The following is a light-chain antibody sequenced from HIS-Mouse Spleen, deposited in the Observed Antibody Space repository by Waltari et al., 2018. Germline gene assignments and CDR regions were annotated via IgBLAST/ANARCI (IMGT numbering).Light chain of an antibody. CDR2: EDS. V-gene: IGLV3-10*01. J-gene: IGLJ2*01. Sequence: SYELTQPPSVSVSPGQTARITCSGDALPKKYAYWYQQKSGQAPMLVIYEDSKRPCGIPGRCSGSSSGKMATLTISGAQVEDEADYYCYSTDSSGNHRVFGGGTKLTVL. CDR1: ALPKKY. CDR3: YSTDSSGNHRV.